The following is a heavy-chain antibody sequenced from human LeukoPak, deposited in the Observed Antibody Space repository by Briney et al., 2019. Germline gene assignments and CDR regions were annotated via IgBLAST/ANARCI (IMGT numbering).Heavy chain of an antibody. V-gene: IGHV4-39*07. Sequence: PSETLSLTGTVSGGSGSSSNFYWAWIRQPPGKGLEWVASIYYTGNTFYNPSLKSRGTLSLDTSKNQFSLKLISVTAADTAVYYCASPSLMSGEPSYFDFWGQGTLVSVSA. CDR3: ASPSLMSGEPSYFDF. D-gene: IGHD4-17*01. J-gene: IGHJ4*02. CDR2: IYYTGNT. CDR1: GGSGSSSNFY.